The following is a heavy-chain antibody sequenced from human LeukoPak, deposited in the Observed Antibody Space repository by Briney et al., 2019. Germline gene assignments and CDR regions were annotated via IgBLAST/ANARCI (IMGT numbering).Heavy chain of an antibody. D-gene: IGHD6-13*01. CDR2: IKQDGSEK. J-gene: IGHJ6*03. CDR1: GFTFSGYW. CDR3: ARGDSSSWYAYYYYMDV. Sequence: GGSLRLSCAASGFTFSGYWMSWVRQAPGKGLEWVANIKQDGSEKYYVDSVKGRFTISRDNAKNSLYLQMNSLRAEDTAVYYCARGDSSSWYAYYYYMDVWGKGTTVTVSS. V-gene: IGHV3-7*01.